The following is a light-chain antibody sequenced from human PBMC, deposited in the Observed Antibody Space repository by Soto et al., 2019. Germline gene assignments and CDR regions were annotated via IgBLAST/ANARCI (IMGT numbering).Light chain of an antibody. CDR1: SSDVGGYNY. CDR2: EVS. CDR3: SSFAGKNNVV. V-gene: IGLV2-8*01. Sequence: QSALTQPPSASGSPGQSVTISCTGTSSDVGGYNYVSWYQQHPGKAPKLMISEVSKRPSGVPDRFSGSKSGNTASLTVSGLQAEDEADYACSSFAGKNNVVFCGGTKLTVL. J-gene: IGLJ2*01.